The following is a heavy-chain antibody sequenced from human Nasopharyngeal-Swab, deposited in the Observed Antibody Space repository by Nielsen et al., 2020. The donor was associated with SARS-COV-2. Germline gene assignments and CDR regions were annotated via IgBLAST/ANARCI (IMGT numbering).Heavy chain of an antibody. CDR3: AKDSWYCSSTSCRHGAFDI. D-gene: IGHD2-2*01. CDR1: GFTFDDYA. Sequence: GGSLRLSCAASGFTFDDYAMHWVRQAPGKGLEWVSGISWNSGSIGYADSVKGRFTISRDNAKNSLYLQMNSLRAEDTALYYCAKDSWYCSSTSCRHGAFDIWGQGTMVTVSS. V-gene: IGHV3-9*01. J-gene: IGHJ3*02. CDR2: ISWNSGSI.